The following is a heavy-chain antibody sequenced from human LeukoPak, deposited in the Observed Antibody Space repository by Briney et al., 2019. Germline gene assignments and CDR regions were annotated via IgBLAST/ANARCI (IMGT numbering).Heavy chain of an antibody. CDR1: GGSISSSSYY. CDR3: ARVPWYSSGHNFDY. V-gene: IGHV4-61*05. CDR2: IYYSGST. D-gene: IGHD6-19*01. J-gene: IGHJ4*02. Sequence: SETLSLTCTVSGGSISSSSYYWGWIRQPPGKGLEWIGYIYYSGSTNYNPSLKSRVTISVDTSKNQFSLKLSSVTAADTAVYYCARVPWYSSGHNFDYWGQGTLVTVSS.